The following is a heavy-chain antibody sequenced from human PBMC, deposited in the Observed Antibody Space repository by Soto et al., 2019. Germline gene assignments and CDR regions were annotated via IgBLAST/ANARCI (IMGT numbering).Heavy chain of an antibody. CDR1: GHSDTTKDFF. CDR3: ARGRPNFFGAGRALDY. Sequence: PSETLSLACTVSGHSDTTKDFFCSWLRQAPGRGREWIAYIYHGGTTHYNPAFRSRVTMSVDTAKTQFSLNLASVTAADTAVYYLARGRPNFFGAGRALDYWGQGTPVTVSA. D-gene: IGHD3-16*01. CDR2: IYHGGTT. V-gene: IGHV4-30-4*08. J-gene: IGHJ4*02.